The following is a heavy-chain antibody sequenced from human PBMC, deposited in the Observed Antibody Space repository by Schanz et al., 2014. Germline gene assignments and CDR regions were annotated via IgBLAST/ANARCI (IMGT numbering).Heavy chain of an antibody. CDR1: GFTFSNYA. CDR3: AKEFSSSWWYGMDV. CDR2: IRGSGGST. D-gene: IGHD6-13*01. J-gene: IGHJ6*02. Sequence: VQLEESGGGVVQPGGSLRLSCVASGFTFSNYAMNWVRQAPGKGLKWVSGIRGSGGSTYYADSVKGRFTISRDNSKNTLYLRMNSLRAEDTAVYYCAKEFSSSWWYGMDVWGQGTTVTVSS. V-gene: IGHV3-23*04.